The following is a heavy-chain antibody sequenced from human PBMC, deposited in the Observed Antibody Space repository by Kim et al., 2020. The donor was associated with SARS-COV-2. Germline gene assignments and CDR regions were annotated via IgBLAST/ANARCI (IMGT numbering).Heavy chain of an antibody. CDR1: GGSISSYY. CDR2: IYYSGST. CDR3: ARAQRYSSSESWFDP. V-gene: IGHV4-59*01. J-gene: IGHJ5*02. D-gene: IGHD6-6*01. Sequence: SETLSLTCTVSGGSISSYYWSWIRQPPGKGLEWIGYIYYSGSTNYNPSLKSRVTISVDTSKNQFSLKLSSVTAADTAVYYCARAQRYSSSESWFDPWGQGTLVTVSS.